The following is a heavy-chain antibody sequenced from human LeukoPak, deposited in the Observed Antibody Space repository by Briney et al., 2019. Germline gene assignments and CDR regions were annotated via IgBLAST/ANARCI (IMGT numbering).Heavy chain of an antibody. Sequence: PSETLSLTCAVHGGSFNGYYWSWIRQPSGKGLEWIGEINDSRSTKYNPSLRSRVTISVDTSKNQFSLKLNSVTAADTAVYYCARGPPVVYDVLTGYYRFDYRGQGTLVTVSS. J-gene: IGHJ4*02. V-gene: IGHV4-34*01. D-gene: IGHD3-9*01. CDR1: GGSFNGYY. CDR3: ARGPPVVYDVLTGYYRFDY. CDR2: INDSRST.